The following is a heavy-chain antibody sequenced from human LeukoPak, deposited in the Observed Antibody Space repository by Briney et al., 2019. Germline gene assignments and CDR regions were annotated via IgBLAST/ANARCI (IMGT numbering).Heavy chain of an antibody. V-gene: IGHV3-33*01. CDR2: IWYDGSNK. CDR3: ARGGYDYGDYYFDY. D-gene: IGHD4-17*01. Sequence: PGGSLRLSCAASGFTFSSYGMHWVRQAPGKGLEWVAVIWYDGSNKYYADSVKGRFTISRDNSKNTLYLQMNSLRAEDTAVYYCARGGYDYGDYYFDYWGQGTLVTVSS. CDR1: GFTFSSYG. J-gene: IGHJ4*02.